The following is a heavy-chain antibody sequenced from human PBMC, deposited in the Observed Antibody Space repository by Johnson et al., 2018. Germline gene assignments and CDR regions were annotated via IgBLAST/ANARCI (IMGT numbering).Heavy chain of an antibody. CDR2: ISYDGSNE. CDR1: GFTFSSYG. V-gene: IGHV3-30*03. J-gene: IGHJ6*02. D-gene: IGHD5-12*01. CDR3: ARVRATDTQMDYGMDV. Sequence: QVQLVQSGGGVVQPGRSLRLSCAASGFTFSSYGMHWVRQAPGKGLDWVAVISYDGSNEYYADSVKGRFTISRDNSKNTLYLQMNSLRAEDTAVYYCARVRATDTQMDYGMDVWGQGTTVTVSS.